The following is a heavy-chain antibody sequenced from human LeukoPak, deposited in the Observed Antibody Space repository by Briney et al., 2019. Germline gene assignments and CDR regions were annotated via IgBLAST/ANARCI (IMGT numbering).Heavy chain of an antibody. CDR3: ARERVTWIQLEYYFDY. CDR1: GGSISSGDYY. CDR2: IYYSGST. J-gene: IGHJ4*02. D-gene: IGHD5-18*01. V-gene: IGHV4-30-4*01. Sequence: SETLSLTCTVSGGSISSGDYYWSWIRQPPGKGLEWIRYIYYSGSTYYNPSLKSRVTISVDTSKNQFSLKLSSVTAADTAVYYCARERVTWIQLEYYFDYWGQGTLVTVSS.